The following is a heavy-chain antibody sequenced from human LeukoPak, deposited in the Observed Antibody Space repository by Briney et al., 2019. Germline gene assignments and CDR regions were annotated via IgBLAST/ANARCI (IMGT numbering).Heavy chain of an antibody. D-gene: IGHD3-22*01. Sequence: GGSLRLSCAASGFTFSGYGMHWVRQAPGKGLEWVAVISYDGSNKYYADSVKGRFTISRDNSKNTLYLQMNSLRAEDTAVYYCAKVGLDYYDSSGYYYDSGDYWGQGTLVTVSS. J-gene: IGHJ4*02. CDR3: AKVGLDYYDSSGYYYDSGDY. V-gene: IGHV3-30*18. CDR1: GFTFSGYG. CDR2: ISYDGSNK.